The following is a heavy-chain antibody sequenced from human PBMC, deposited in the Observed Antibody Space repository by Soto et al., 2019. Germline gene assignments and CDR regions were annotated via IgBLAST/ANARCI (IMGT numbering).Heavy chain of an antibody. V-gene: IGHV3-48*03. J-gene: IGHJ4*02. CDR2: ISSSGSTI. CDR1: GFTFSSYE. D-gene: IGHD6-19*01. Sequence: EVQLVESGGGLVQPGGSLRLSCAASGFTFSSYEMNWVRQAPGKGLEWVSYISSSGSTIYYADSVKGRFTISRDNAKNSLYLQMNRLRAEDKAVYYCARGQYSSGGGYFDYWGQETLVTVSS. CDR3: ARGQYSSGGGYFDY.